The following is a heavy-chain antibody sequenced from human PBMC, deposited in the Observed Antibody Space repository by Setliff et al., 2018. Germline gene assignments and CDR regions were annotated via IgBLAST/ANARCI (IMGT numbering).Heavy chain of an antibody. D-gene: IGHD3-10*01. CDR2: IYPRDSDT. J-gene: IGHJ4*02. CDR1: GYTFSLSW. CDR3: AIDYFVSGSYYY. Sequence: GESLKISCKDSGYTFSLSWIGWVRQMPGKGLDWMGIIYPRDSDTAYSPAFQGQVTMSVDKSLSSAYLQWSSLKASDTAIYYCAIDYFVSGSYYYWGQGTLVTVSS. V-gene: IGHV5-51*01.